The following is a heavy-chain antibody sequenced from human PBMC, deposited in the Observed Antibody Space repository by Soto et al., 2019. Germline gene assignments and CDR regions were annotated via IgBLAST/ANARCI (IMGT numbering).Heavy chain of an antibody. V-gene: IGHV1-58*01. D-gene: IGHD4-4*01. J-gene: IGHJ6*02. CDR1: GFTFTSSA. CDR3: AADTDGYYYGMDV. Sequence: SVKVSCKASGFTFTSSAVQWVRQARGQRLEWIGWIVVGSGNTNYAQKFQERVTITRDMSTSTAYMELSSLRSEDTAVYYCAADTDGYYYGMDVWGQGTTVTVSS. CDR2: IVVGSGNT.